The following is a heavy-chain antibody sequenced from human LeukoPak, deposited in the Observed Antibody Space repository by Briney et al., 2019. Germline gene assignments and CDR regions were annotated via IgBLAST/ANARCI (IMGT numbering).Heavy chain of an antibody. J-gene: IGHJ4*02. CDR3: ARRQLVEDY. V-gene: IGHV4-30-2*01. CDR1: GGSISSGGYY. CDR2: IYHSGST. Sequence: PSETLSLTCTVSGGSISSGGYYWSWIRQPPGKGLEWIGYIYHSGSTYYNPSLKSRVTISVDRSKNQFSLKLSSVTAADTAVYYCARRQLVEDYWGQGTLVTVSS. D-gene: IGHD6-6*01.